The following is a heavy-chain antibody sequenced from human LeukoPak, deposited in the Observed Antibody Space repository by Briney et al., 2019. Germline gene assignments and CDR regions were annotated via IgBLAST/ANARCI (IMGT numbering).Heavy chain of an antibody. CDR1: GFTFSTFW. CDR2: INHDGSST. CDR3: ARGLDNYGSGSSD. J-gene: IGHJ4*02. Sequence: PGGSLRLSCATSGFTFSTFWMHWVRQAPGKGLVWVSRINHDGSSTNYADSVKGRFTISRDNAKNTLYLQMNSLRAEDTAVYYCARGLDNYGSGSSDWGQGTLVTVSS. V-gene: IGHV3-74*01. D-gene: IGHD3-10*01.